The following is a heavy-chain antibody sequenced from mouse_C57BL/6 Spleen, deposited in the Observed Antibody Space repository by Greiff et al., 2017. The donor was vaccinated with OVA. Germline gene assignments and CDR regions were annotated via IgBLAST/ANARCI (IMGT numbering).Heavy chain of an antibody. D-gene: IGHD2-4*01. CDR1: GYTFTSYW. V-gene: IGHV1-7*01. CDR2: INPSSGYT. J-gene: IGHJ2*01. Sequence: QVQLKQSGAELAKPGASVKLSCKASGYTFTSYWMHWVKQRPGQGLEWIGYINPSSGYTKYNQKFKDKATLTADKSSSTAYMPLSSLTYEDSAVYDSARHPNIYYYYSLFDDWGQGTTLTVSS. CDR3: ARHPNIYYYYSLFDD.